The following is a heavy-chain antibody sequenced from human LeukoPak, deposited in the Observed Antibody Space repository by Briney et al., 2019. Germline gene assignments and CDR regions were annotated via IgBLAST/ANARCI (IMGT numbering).Heavy chain of an antibody. CDR1: GGSISSYY. V-gene: IGHV4-59*01. CDR2: IYYSGST. CDR3: ARVVRDDILTGYYIDY. Sequence: PSETLSLTCTVSGGSISSYYWSWIRQPPGKGLEWIGYIYYSGSTKYNPSFKSRVTISVDTSKNQFSLKLISVTAADTAMYYCARVVRDDILTGYYIDYWGQGTLVTVFS. D-gene: IGHD3-9*01. J-gene: IGHJ4*02.